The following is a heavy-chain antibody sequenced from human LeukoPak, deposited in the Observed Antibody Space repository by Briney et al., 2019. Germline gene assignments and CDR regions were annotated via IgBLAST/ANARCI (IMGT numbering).Heavy chain of an antibody. J-gene: IGHJ4*02. Sequence: GGSLRLSCAASGFTFSNYSMNWVRQAPGKGLEWVSSISSSSTYIYYADSVKGRFTISRDKAKNSLSLQMNSLRAEDTAIYYCARGIPAVDFWGQGTLVTVSS. D-gene: IGHD6-25*01. CDR1: GFTFSNYS. V-gene: IGHV3-21*01. CDR2: ISSSSTYI. CDR3: ARGIPAVDF.